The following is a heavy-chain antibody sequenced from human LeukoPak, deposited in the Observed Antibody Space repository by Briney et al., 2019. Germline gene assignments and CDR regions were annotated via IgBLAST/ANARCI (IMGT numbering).Heavy chain of an antibody. D-gene: IGHD5-24*01. CDR2: IGTAGDT. J-gene: IGHJ3*02. CDR1: GFTFSSYD. V-gene: IGHV3-13*01. CDR3: ARDFAEIDAFDI. Sequence: GGSLRLSCAASGFTFSSYDMHWVRQATGKGLEWVSAIGTAGDTYYPGSVKGRFTISRENAKNSLYLQMNSLRAGDTAVYYCARDFAEIDAFDIWGQGTMVTVSS.